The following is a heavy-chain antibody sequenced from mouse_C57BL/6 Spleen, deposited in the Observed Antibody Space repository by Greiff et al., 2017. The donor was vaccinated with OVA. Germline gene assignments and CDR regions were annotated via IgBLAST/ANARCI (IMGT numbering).Heavy chain of an antibody. D-gene: IGHD4-1*01. V-gene: IGHV2-5*01. CDR2: IWRGGST. CDR1: GFSLTSYG. J-gene: IGHJ4*01. Sequence: VKLQESGPGLVQPSQSLSITCTVSGFSLTSYGVHWVRQSPGKGLEWLGVIWRGGSTDYNAAFMSRLSITKDNSKSQVFFKMNSLQADDTAIYYCAKNFWDVRAMDYWGQGTSVTVSS. CDR3: AKNFWDVRAMDY.